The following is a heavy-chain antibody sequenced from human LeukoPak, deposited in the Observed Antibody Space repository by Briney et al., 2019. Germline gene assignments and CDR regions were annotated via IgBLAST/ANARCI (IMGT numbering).Heavy chain of an antibody. J-gene: IGHJ4*02. CDR1: GYTLASYG. CDR2: ISGYNGYT. CDR3: ARYDGSGSVDY. Sequence: GASEKVSCRASGYTLASYGISWVRQAPGQGLEWMGWISGYNGYTNYAQKFQDKVTTTTDTSTNTAYMELRSLRSDDTAVYYCARYDGSGSVDYWGQGTLVTVSS. D-gene: IGHD3-10*01. V-gene: IGHV1-18*01.